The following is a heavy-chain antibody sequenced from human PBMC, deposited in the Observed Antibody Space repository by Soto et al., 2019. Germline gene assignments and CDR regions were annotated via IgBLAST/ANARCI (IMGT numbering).Heavy chain of an antibody. J-gene: IGHJ4*02. CDR2: ISAYNGNT. D-gene: IGHD3-10*01. V-gene: IGHV1-18*01. CDR1: AYTFTRHG. CDR3: ARSSTWFGEFEPLDY. Sequence: ASVQASCKTSAYTFTRHGISSVRPAPGQGLEWMGWISAYNGNTNYAQKLQGRVTMTTDTSTSTAYMELRSLRSDDTAVYYCARSSTWFGEFEPLDYWGQGTLVTVSS.